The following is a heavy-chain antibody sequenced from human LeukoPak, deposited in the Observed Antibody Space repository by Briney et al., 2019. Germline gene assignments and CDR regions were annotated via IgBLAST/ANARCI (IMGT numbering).Heavy chain of an antibody. V-gene: IGHV4-61*02. Sequence: SETLSLTCTVSGGSISSGSYYWSWIRQPAGKGLEWIGRIYTSGSTSYNPSLKSRVTISVDTSKNQFSLKLSSVTAADTAVYYCARVAAAGTVDYWGQGTLVTVSS. CDR3: ARVAAAGTVDY. CDR1: GGSISSGSYY. D-gene: IGHD6-13*01. J-gene: IGHJ4*02. CDR2: IYTSGST.